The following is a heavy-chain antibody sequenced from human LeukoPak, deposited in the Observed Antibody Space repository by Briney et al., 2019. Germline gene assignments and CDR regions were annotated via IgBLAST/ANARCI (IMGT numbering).Heavy chain of an antibody. V-gene: IGHV3-11*01. CDR1: GFPFRDYY. Sequence: GGSLRLSCAASGFPFRDYYMTWIRQAPGKGLEWISYISRSGDSLYYADSVEGRFTISRDNAKNSLFLQMNSLRVDDTAVYYCAKQLGYCSDGSCYFPYWGQGTLVTVSS. CDR2: ISRSGDSL. J-gene: IGHJ4*02. CDR3: AKQLGYCSDGSCYFPY. D-gene: IGHD2-15*01.